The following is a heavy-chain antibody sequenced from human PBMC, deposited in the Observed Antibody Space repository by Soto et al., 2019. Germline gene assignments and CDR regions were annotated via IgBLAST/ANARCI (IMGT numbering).Heavy chain of an antibody. CDR3: ARLSGDYLYYFDY. J-gene: IGHJ4*02. Sequence: LKISGKGSGYSFTSYWIGWVRHMPGKGLEWMGIIYPGDSDTRYSPSFQGQVTISADKSISTAYLQWSSLKASDTAMYYCARLSGDYLYYFDYWGQGTLVTVSS. V-gene: IGHV5-51*01. D-gene: IGHD4-17*01. CDR2: IYPGDSDT. CDR1: GYSFTSYW.